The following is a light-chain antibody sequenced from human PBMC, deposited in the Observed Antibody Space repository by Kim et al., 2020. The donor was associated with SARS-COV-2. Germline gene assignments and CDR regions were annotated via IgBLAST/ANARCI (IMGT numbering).Light chain of an antibody. CDR3: SSYTSSSTGYV. CDR1: SSDVGGYNY. Sequence: QSITISCTGTSSDVGGYNYVSWYQQHPGKAPKLMIYDVFKRPSGVSNRFSGSKSGNTASLTISGLQAEDEADYYCSSYTSSSTGYVFGTGTKVTVL. V-gene: IGLV2-14*04. J-gene: IGLJ1*01. CDR2: DVF.